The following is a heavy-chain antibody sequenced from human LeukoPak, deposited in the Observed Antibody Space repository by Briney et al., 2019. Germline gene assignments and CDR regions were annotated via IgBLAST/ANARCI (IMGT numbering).Heavy chain of an antibody. CDR3: AKDSSAGYYYYGMDV. CDR2: ISYDGSNK. CDR1: GFTFSSYG. Sequence: GRSLRLSCAASGFTFSSYGMHWVRQAPGKGLEWVAVISYDGSNKYYADSVKGRFTISRDNSKNTLYLQMNSLRAEDTAVYYCAKDSSAGYYYYGMDVWGQGTTVTASS. V-gene: IGHV3-30*18. J-gene: IGHJ6*02.